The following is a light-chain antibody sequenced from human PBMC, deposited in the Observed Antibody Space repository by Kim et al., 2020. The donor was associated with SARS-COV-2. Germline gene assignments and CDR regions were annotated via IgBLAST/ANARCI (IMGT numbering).Light chain of an antibody. V-gene: IGLV2-14*01. Sequence: QSALTQPASVSGSPGQSITISCTGTSSDVGGYNYVSWYQHHPGKVPKLMIYEVSNRPSGVSNRFSGSKSGNTASLTISGLQAEDEADYYCSSYTSSSTRVFGGGTQLTVL. CDR3: SSYTSSSTRV. J-gene: IGLJ2*01. CDR2: EVS. CDR1: SSDVGGYNY.